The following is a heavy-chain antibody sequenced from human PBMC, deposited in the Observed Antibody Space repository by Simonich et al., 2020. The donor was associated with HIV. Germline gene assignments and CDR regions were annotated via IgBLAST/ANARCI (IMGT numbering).Heavy chain of an antibody. CDR1: GHSLAALS. CDR2: VDPERGET. CDR3: ATWEVKDDVLTGFTYWYFDL. Sequence: QVQLVQSGAGVETPGASGKVSGKVSGHSLAALSMNWVRQTPGRGFEWRGGVDPERGETIYPHKLQGRVTMTEDPSTDTAYMELSGLRSEDTALYYCATWEVKDDVLTGFTYWYFDLWGRGTLVTVSS. D-gene: IGHD3-9*01. V-gene: IGHV1-24*01. J-gene: IGHJ2*01.